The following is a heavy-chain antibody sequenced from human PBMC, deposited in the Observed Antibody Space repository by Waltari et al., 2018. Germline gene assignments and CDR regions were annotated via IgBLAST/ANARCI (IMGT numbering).Heavy chain of an antibody. D-gene: IGHD6-6*01. CDR3: ARAGRFAGYSSSYDFDY. Sequence: QVQLVQSGAEVKKPGASVKVSCKASGYTFTGHYMHWVRQAPGQGLEWMGRINPNSGGTNYAQKFQGRVTMTRDTSISTAYMELSRLRSDDTAVYYCARAGRFAGYSSSYDFDYWGQGTLVTVSS. CDR1: GYTFTGHY. J-gene: IGHJ4*02. CDR2: INPNSGGT. V-gene: IGHV1-2*06.